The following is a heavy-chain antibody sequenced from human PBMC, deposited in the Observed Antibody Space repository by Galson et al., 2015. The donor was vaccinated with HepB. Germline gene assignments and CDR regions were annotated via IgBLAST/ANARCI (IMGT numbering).Heavy chain of an antibody. V-gene: IGHV3-30-3*01. D-gene: IGHD2-2*01. CDR2: ISYDGSNK. J-gene: IGHJ5*02. CDR1: GFTFSSYA. CDR3: AKDRGDIVVVPSLILSS. Sequence: SLRLSCAASGFTFSSYAMHWVRQAPGKGLEWVAVISYDGSNKYYADSVKGRFTISRDDSKNTLHLQMNSLRAEDTAVYYCAKDRGDIVVVPSLILSSWGQGTLVTVSS.